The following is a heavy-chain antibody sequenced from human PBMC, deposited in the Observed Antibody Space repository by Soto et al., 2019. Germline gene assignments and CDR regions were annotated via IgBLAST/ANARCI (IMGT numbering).Heavy chain of an antibody. CDR1: GGSFSGYY. D-gene: IGHD6-19*01. CDR2: INHSGST. V-gene: IGHV4-34*01. Sequence: QVQLQQWGAGLLKPSETLSLTCAVYGGSFSGYYWSWIRQPPGKGLEWIGEINHSGSTNYNPSLKSRVTISVDTSKNQFSLKLSSVTAADTAVYYCAITPGYSSGRYDAFDIWGQGTMVTVSS. J-gene: IGHJ3*02. CDR3: AITPGYSSGRYDAFDI.